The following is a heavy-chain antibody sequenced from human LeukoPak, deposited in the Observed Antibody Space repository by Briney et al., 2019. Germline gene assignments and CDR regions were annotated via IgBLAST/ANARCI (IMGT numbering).Heavy chain of an antibody. CDR2: IYTSGST. J-gene: IGHJ4*02. D-gene: IGHD6-19*01. V-gene: IGHV4-4*07. CDR3: ARWDDSAWAFGS. CDR1: GGSISSYY. Sequence: SETLSLTCTVSGGSISSYYWSWIRQPAGKGLEWIGRIYTSGSTNYNPSLKSRVTISIDTSKNHLSLKLTSVTAADTAVCYCARWDDSAWAFGSWGPGTLVTVSS.